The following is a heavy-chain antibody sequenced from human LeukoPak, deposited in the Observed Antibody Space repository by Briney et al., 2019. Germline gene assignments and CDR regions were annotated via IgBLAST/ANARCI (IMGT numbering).Heavy chain of an antibody. CDR3: AKDIRAAAGNAFDI. Sequence: GGSLRLSCAASGFTFDDYAMHWVRQAPGKGLEWVSGISWNSGSIGYADSVKGRFTISRDNAKNSLYLQVNSLRAEDTALYYCAKDIRAAAGNAFDIWGQGTMVTVSS. J-gene: IGHJ3*02. CDR2: ISWNSGSI. CDR1: GFTFDDYA. V-gene: IGHV3-9*01. D-gene: IGHD6-13*01.